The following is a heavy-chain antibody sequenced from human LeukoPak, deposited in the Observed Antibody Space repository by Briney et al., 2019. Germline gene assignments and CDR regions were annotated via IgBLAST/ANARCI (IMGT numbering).Heavy chain of an antibody. CDR2: ISYDGSNK. J-gene: IGHJ3*02. CDR1: GFTFSSYA. V-gene: IGHV3-30*18. CDR3: AKGKDYYDSSGYYYTYAFDI. Sequence: GGSLRLSCAASGFTFSSYAMHWVRQAPGKGLEWVAFISYDGSNKYYADSVKGRFTFSRDNSKNTLYLQMNSLRAEDTAVYYCAKGKDYYDSSGYYYTYAFDIWGQGTMVTVSS. D-gene: IGHD3-22*01.